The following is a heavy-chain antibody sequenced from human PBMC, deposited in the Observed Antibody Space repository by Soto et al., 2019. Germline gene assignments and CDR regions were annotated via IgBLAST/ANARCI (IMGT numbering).Heavy chain of an antibody. D-gene: IGHD3-10*01. CDR2: IYYSGST. CDR1: GGSVSSGSYY. CDR3: ARGVVLLWFGELPLFDY. J-gene: IGHJ4*02. V-gene: IGHV4-61*01. Sequence: QVQLQESGPGLVKPSETLSLTCTVSGGSVSSGSYYWSWIRQPPGKGLEWIGYIYYSGSTNYNPSRKSRVTISVDTSKNQFSLTLSSVTAADTAVYYCARGVVLLWFGELPLFDYWGQGTLVTVSS.